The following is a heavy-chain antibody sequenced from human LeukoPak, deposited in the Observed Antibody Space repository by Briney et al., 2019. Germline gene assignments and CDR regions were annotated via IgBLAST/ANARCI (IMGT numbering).Heavy chain of an antibody. V-gene: IGHV3-30*18. D-gene: IGHD2-2*01. Sequence: PGRFLRLSCAASGFTFSSYGMHWVRQAPGKGLEWVAVISYDGSNKYYADSVKGRFTISRDNSKNTLYLQMNSLRAEDTAVYYCAKDLYCSSTSCYYEWYYYYGMDVWGKGTTVTVSS. J-gene: IGHJ6*04. CDR1: GFTFSSYG. CDR3: AKDLYCSSTSCYYEWYYYYGMDV. CDR2: ISYDGSNK.